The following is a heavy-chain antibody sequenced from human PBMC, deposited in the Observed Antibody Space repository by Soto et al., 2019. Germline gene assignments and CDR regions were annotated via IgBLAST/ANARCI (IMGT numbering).Heavy chain of an antibody. V-gene: IGHV4-30-2*01. D-gene: IGHD4-17*01. J-gene: IGHJ5*02. CDR2: TYHSGNP. CDR3: ARETDGDDVWYFDP. Sequence: QLQLQESGSRLVKSSETLSLTCGVSGDTISTGGYSWAWIRQPPGKALEWIGRTYHSGNPDYQPSHKSRVVTSVERPKNQLSLQVSSVTAADTAVYSCARETDGDDVWYFDPGGQGTLVTVSS. CDR1: GDTISTGGYS.